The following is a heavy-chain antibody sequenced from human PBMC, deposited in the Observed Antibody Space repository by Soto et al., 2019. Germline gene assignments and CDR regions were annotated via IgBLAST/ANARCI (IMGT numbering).Heavy chain of an antibody. V-gene: IGHV1-69*01. Sequence: QVQLVQSGAEVKKPGSSVKVSCKASGGTFSSYAISWVRQAPGQGLEWMGGIIPIFGTANYAQKFQGRVTITADESTSTAYMGLSSLRSEDTAVYYCAREGFGVVKERYYLDYWGQGTLVTVSS. CDR3: AREGFGVVKERYYLDY. J-gene: IGHJ4*02. CDR2: IIPIFGTA. D-gene: IGHD3-3*01. CDR1: GGTFSSYA.